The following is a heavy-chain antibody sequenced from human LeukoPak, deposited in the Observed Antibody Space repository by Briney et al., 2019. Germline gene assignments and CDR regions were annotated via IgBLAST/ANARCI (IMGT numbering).Heavy chain of an antibody. V-gene: IGHV7-4-1*02. Sequence: ASVKVSCKASGYTFTSYAMNWVRQAPGQGLEWMAWINTNTGNPTYAQGFTGRFVFSLDTSVSTAYLQISRLKAEDTAVYYCARGYYFDSSGYYDYWGQGTLATVSS. CDR3: ARGYYFDSSGYYDY. J-gene: IGHJ4*02. CDR1: GYTFTSYA. D-gene: IGHD3-22*01. CDR2: INTNTGNP.